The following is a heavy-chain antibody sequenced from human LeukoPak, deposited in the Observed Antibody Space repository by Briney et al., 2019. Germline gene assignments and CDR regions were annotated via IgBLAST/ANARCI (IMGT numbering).Heavy chain of an antibody. J-gene: IGHJ5*02. Sequence: SETLSLTCTVSGDSNSSYYWNWIRQPAGKGLEWIGRIYISGSTIYNPSLKSRVTMSVDTSKKQFSLKLSSVTAADTAVYYCARRVSEVEPTLRSGENWFDPWGQGTLVTVSS. D-gene: IGHD1-26*01. CDR3: ARRVSEVEPTLRSGENWFDP. CDR1: GDSNSSYY. CDR2: IYISGST. V-gene: IGHV4-4*07.